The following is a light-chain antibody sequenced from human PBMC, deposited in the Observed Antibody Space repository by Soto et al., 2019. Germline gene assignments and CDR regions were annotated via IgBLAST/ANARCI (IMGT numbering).Light chain of an antibody. V-gene: IGKV1-5*03. Sequence: DIPMTQSPSTLSASVGDRVTITCRASQSISTWLAWYQQKPRKAPKLLIYMASVLESGVPSRFSGSGSGTEFTLTISSLQPDDFATYYCQHYSAYSTFGQGTKVEIK. CDR3: QHYSAYST. J-gene: IGKJ1*01. CDR1: QSISTW. CDR2: MAS.